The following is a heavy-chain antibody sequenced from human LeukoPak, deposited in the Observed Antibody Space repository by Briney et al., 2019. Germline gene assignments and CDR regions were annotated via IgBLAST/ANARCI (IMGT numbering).Heavy chain of an antibody. CDR2: IYYSGST. D-gene: IGHD1-14*01. V-gene: IGHV4-39*07. CDR1: GGSISSSSYY. Sequence: PSETPSLTCTVSGGSISSSSYYWGWIRQPPGKGLEWIGSIYYSGSTYYNPSLKSRVTISIDTSKNQFSLKVNSVTAADTAVYYCARDLTGINKAFDIWGQGTMVTVSS. J-gene: IGHJ3*02. CDR3: ARDLTGINKAFDI.